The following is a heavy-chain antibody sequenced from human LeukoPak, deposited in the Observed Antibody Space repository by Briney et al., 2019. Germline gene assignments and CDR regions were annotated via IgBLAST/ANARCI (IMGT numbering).Heavy chain of an antibody. D-gene: IGHD1-26*01. CDR1: GFTFSHYS. J-gene: IGHJ4*02. CDR2: ISSSSSTI. CDR3: AKPPKLVGATPFDY. Sequence: GGSLRLSCAASGFTFSHYSMNWVRQAPGKGLEWVSYISSSSSTINYANSVKGRFTISRDNAKNSLYLQMNSLRAEDTAVYYCAKPPKLVGATPFDYWGQGTLVTVSS. V-gene: IGHV3-48*04.